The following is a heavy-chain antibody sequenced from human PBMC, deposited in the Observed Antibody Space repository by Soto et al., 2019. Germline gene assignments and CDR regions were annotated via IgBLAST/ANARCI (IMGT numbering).Heavy chain of an antibody. Sequence: QITLNESGPTVVRPTETLTLTCIFSVFSLTTSGVGVGWIRQSPGKAPEWLALIYWDDDKRYSASLKSRLTITKDTYKNQVVLTVSDLDPTDTATYYCAHRVLRTVFGLVTTTAIYFDFWGQGTPVAVSS. J-gene: IGHJ4*02. CDR1: VFSLTTSGVG. CDR3: AHRVLRTVFGLVTTTAIYFDF. D-gene: IGHD3-3*01. V-gene: IGHV2-5*02. CDR2: IYWDDDK.